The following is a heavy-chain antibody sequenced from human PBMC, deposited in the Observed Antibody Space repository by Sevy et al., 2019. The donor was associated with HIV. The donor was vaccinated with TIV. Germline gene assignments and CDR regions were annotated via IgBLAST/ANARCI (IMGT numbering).Heavy chain of an antibody. V-gene: IGHV3-15*07. J-gene: IGHJ4*02. CDR3: ATHSLLGLGYLSPYYFDY. D-gene: IGHD1-1*01. Sequence: GGCLRLSCAASGLSFDNAWMNWVRQAPGKGLEGVGRIRSYTDGGTKEYAAPVRGRFSISRDDSRNTVYLQMNSLETEDAVVYYCATHSLLGLGYLSPYYFDYWGQGTLVVVSS. CDR2: IRSYTDGGTK. CDR1: GLSFDNAW.